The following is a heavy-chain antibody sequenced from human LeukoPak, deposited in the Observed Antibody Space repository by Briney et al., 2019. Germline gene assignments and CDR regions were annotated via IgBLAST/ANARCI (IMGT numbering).Heavy chain of an antibody. D-gene: IGHD2-2*01. CDR3: AKIERLGYCSSTSCSAADYYYYYMDV. V-gene: IGHV3-23*01. J-gene: IGHJ6*03. CDR1: GFTFSSYA. CDR2: ISGSGGST. Sequence: GGSLRLSCAASGFTFSSYAMSWVRQAPGKGLEWVSAISGSGGSTYYADSVKGRFTISRDNSKNTLYLQMNSLRAEDTAVYYCAKIERLGYCSSTSCSAADYYYYYMDVWGKGTTVTISS.